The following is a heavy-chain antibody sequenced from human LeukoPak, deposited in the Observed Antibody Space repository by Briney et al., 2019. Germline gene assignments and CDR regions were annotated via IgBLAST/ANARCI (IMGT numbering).Heavy chain of an antibody. CDR3: XXXRGTYSSGXFFDY. J-gene: IGHJ4*02. CDR2: ISWNSGYI. V-gene: IGHV3-9*01. Sequence: GGSLRLSCAASGFTFDNYAMHWVRQAPGKGLEWLSIISWNSGYIGYADSVKGRFTISRDNAKKSLDLQMNSLRAEDTAFYYXXXXRGTYSSGXFFDYWGQGTLVTVSS. CDR1: GFTFDNYA. D-gene: IGHD6-19*01.